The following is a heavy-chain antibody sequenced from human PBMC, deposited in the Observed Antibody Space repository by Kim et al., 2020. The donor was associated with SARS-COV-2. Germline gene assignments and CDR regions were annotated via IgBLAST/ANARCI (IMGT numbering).Heavy chain of an antibody. Sequence: NKYYADSVRCLFTIPRDNSKNTLYLQMNSRRAEDTAVYYCARSGGRSPDYWGQGTLVTVSS. J-gene: IGHJ4*02. V-gene: IGHV3-33*01. CDR2: NK. CDR3: ARSGGRSPDY. D-gene: IGHD2-15*01.